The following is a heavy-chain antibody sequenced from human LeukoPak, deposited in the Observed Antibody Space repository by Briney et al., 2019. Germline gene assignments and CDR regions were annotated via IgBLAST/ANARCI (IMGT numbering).Heavy chain of an antibody. J-gene: IGHJ4*02. CDR3: AKDQPLIRTGYRLDY. CDR1: GFTFSDYY. CDR2: ISSSGSTT. Sequence: PGGSLRLSCAASGFTFSDYYMTWIRQAPGKGLEWVSYISSSGSTTYYADSVKGRFTISRDNAKDSLFLQMNSLRGEDTAVYYCAKDQPLIRTGYRLDYWGQGTLVTVSS. V-gene: IGHV3-11*01. D-gene: IGHD3/OR15-3a*01.